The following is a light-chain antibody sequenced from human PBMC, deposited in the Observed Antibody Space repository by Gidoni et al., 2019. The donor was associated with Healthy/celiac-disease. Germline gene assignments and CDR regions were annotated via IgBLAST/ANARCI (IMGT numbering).Light chain of an antibody. V-gene: IGLV2-14*01. CDR3: SSYTSSSTLGV. CDR1: SSDVGGSNY. Sequence: QSALTPPASVSGSPGQSLTISCTGTSSDVGGSNYVSWYQQHPGKTPKLMIYEVSNRPSGVSNRFSGSKSGNTASLTISGLQAEDEADYYCSSYTSSSTLGVFGGGTKLTVL. CDR2: EVS. J-gene: IGLJ2*01.